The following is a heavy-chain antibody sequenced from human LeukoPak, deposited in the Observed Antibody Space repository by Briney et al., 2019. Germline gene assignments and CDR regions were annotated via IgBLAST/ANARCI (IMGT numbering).Heavy chain of an antibody. CDR1: GFTFSSYA. CDR2: ISGSGGST. CDR3: AKDTLYTHNPYCSSTSCPDAFDI. J-gene: IGHJ3*02. V-gene: IGHV3-23*01. D-gene: IGHD2-2*01. Sequence: GGSLRLSCAASGFTFSSYAMSWVRQAPGKGLEWVSAISGSGGSTYYADSVKGRFTISRDNSKNTLYLQMNSLRAEDTAVYYCAKDTLYTHNPYCSSTSCPDAFDIWGQGTMVTVSS.